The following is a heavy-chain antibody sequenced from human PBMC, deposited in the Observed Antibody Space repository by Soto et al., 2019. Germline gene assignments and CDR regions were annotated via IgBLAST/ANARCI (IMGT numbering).Heavy chain of an antibody. D-gene: IGHD6-19*01. Sequence: QVQLVQSGAEVKKPGSSVKVSCKASGGTFSKSALSWVRQAPGQGLEWVGGIVPMFQTPVYAQRFEDRVTLTADESTSTAHLELHSLTSEDTAIYFCTTEWGSRSVAGSAAFAFWGRGTMVSVSS. V-gene: IGHV1-69*01. CDR1: GGTFSKSA. CDR2: IVPMFQTP. J-gene: IGHJ3*01. CDR3: TTEWGSRSVAGSAAFAF.